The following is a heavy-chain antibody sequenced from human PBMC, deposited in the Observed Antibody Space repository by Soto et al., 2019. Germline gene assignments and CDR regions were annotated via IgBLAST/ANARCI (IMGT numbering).Heavy chain of an antibody. CDR1: GGTFNTYT. CDR3: SIGSWSAETVDV. J-gene: IGHJ3*01. V-gene: IGHV1-69*02. D-gene: IGHD2-2*01. CDR2: IIPMVTVT. Sequence: QVHLIQSGAEVKKPGSSVKVSCKAAGGTFNTYTLIWVRQAPGHGLEWMGRIIPMVTVTNSAQKFQGRLTLTADKSTGTAFMGLTSLRSDDTAVYYCSIGSWSAETVDVWGQGTMVTVSS.